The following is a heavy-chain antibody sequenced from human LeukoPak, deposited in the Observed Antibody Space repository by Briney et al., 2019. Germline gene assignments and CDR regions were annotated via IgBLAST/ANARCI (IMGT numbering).Heavy chain of an antibody. V-gene: IGHV3-48*03. J-gene: IGHJ6*04. Sequence: GGSLRLSCAASGFTFSSYEMNWVRQAPGKGLEWVSYISSSGSTIYYADSVKGPFTTSRDNAETSLYLQMNSLRAEGTGVYYCARDRGAPYGSGSYSPSAYYYGVDVWGKGTTVTVSS. D-gene: IGHD3-10*01. CDR2: ISSSGSTI. CDR3: ARDRGAPYGSGSYSPSAYYYGVDV. CDR1: GFTFSSYE.